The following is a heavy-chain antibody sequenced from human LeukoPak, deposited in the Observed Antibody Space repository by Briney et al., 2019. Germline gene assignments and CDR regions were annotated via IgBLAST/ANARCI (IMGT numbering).Heavy chain of an antibody. V-gene: IGHV1-2*02. J-gene: IGHJ4*02. CDR3: ARAQGIAVAGTFDY. Sequence: GASVKVSCKPSGYTFTGYYMHWVRQAPGQGLEWMGWINPNSGGTNYAQKFQGRVTMTRDTSISTAYMELSRLRSDDTAVYYCARAQGIAVAGTFDYWGQGTLVTVSS. CDR2: INPNSGGT. CDR1: GYTFTGYY. D-gene: IGHD6-19*01.